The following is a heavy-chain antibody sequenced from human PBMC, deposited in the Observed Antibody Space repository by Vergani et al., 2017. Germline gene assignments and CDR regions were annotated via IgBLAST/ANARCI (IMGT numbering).Heavy chain of an antibody. D-gene: IGHD3-10*01. CDR2: INSDGSST. Sequence: EVQLVESGGGLVQPGGSLRLSCAASGFTFSSYWMHWVRQAPGKGLVWVSRINSDGSSTSYADSVKGRFTISRDNAKNTLYLQMNSLRADDTAVYYCAQGGWFGEYDYWGQGTLVTVSS. J-gene: IGHJ4*02. V-gene: IGHV3-74*01. CDR3: AQGGWFGEYDY. CDR1: GFTFSSYW.